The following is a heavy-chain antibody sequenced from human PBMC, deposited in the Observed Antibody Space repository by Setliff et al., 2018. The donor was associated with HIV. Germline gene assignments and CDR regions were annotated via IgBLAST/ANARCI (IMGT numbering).Heavy chain of an antibody. V-gene: IGHV4-39*01. Sequence: SETLSLTCTVSGGSIRSSSYYWGWIRQPPGKGLEWIGSIYYSGRTYYNSSLKSRVTLSVDTSKNQFSLKLNSVTAADTAVYYCVTLGVDYFDHWGQGTLVTVSS. CDR1: GGSIRSSSYY. D-gene: IGHD3-16*01. J-gene: IGHJ4*02. CDR3: VTLGVDYFDH. CDR2: IYYSGRT.